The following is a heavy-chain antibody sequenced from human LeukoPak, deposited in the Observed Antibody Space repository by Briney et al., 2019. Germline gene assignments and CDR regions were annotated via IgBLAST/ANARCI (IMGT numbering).Heavy chain of an antibody. CDR3: ARVDSSGWYGSIRY. CDR2: IYYSGST. D-gene: IGHD6-19*01. CDR1: GGSISSYY. Sequence: SETLSLTCTVSGGSISSYYWSWIRQPPGKGLEWIGYIYYSGSTNYNPSLESRVTISVDTSKNQFSLKLSSVTAADTAVYYCARVDSSGWYGSIRYWGQGTLVTVSS. V-gene: IGHV4-59*01. J-gene: IGHJ4*02.